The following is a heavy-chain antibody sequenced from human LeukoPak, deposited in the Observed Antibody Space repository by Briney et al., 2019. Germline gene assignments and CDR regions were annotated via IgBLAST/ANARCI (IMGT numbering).Heavy chain of an antibody. CDR1: GFTFSSYG. Sequence: GGSLRLSCAASGFTFSSYGMHWVRQAPGKGLEWVAVISFDATNKYYADSVKGRSTISRDNSKNTLYLQMNSLRAEDTAVYYCAKDSSADDSSGYSYYFDYWGQGTLVTVSS. V-gene: IGHV3-30*18. J-gene: IGHJ4*02. D-gene: IGHD3-22*01. CDR3: AKDSSADDSSGYSYYFDY. CDR2: ISFDATNK.